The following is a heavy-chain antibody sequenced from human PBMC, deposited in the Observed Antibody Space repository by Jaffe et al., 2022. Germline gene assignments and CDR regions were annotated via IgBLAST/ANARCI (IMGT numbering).Heavy chain of an antibody. V-gene: IGHV4-59*01. J-gene: IGHJ6*03. Sequence: QVQLQESGPGLVKPSETLSLTCTVSGGSISSYYWSWIRQPPGKGLEWIGYIYYSGSTNYNPSLKSRVTISVDTSKNQFSLKLSSVTAADTAVYYCARASQLERPYYYMDVWGKGTTVTVSS. D-gene: IGHD1-1*01. CDR1: GGSISSYY. CDR2: IYYSGST. CDR3: ARASQLERPYYYMDV.